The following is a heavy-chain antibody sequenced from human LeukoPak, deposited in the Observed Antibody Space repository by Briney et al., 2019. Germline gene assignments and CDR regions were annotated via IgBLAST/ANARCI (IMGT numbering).Heavy chain of an antibody. V-gene: IGHV3-11*01. Sequence: GGSLRLSCAASGFTFSDYYMSWIRQAPGKGLEWVSYISSSGSTIYYADSVKGRFTISRDNAKNSLYLQMNSLGAEDTAVYYCARRAGAYSHPYDYWGQGTLVTVSS. CDR2: ISSSGSTI. J-gene: IGHJ4*02. D-gene: IGHD4/OR15-4a*01. CDR3: ARRAGAYSHPYDY. CDR1: GFTFSDYY.